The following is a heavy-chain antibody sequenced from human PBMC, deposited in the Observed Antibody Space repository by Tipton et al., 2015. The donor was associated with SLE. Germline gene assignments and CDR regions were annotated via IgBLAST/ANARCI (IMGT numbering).Heavy chain of an antibody. CDR1: GGSFSGYY. V-gene: IGHV4-34*01. CDR2: INHSGST. D-gene: IGHD6-13*01. CDR3: ARVWGAAAGWYFDL. Sequence: TLSLTCAVYGGSFSGYYWSWIRQPPGKGLEWIGEINHSGSTNYNPSLKSRVTISVDRSKNQFSLKMSSVTAADTAVYYCARVWGAAAGWYFDLWGRGTLVTVSS. J-gene: IGHJ2*01.